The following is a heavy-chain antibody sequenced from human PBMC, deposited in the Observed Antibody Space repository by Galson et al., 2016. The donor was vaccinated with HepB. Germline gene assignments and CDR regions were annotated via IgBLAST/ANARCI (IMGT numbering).Heavy chain of an antibody. J-gene: IGHJ2*01. CDR3: ARGLYYDRSGHYPSWYFDL. CDR1: GGSISTYH. V-gene: IGHV4-59*01. D-gene: IGHD3-22*01. Sequence: SETLSLTCTISGGSISTYHWNWIRQPPGKGLEWIGYVYYSGSTNYNPSLKSRVTMSVDTSKNQFSLDVSSVTAADTAVYYCARGLYYDRSGHYPSWYFDLWGRGTLVTVSS. CDR2: VYYSGST.